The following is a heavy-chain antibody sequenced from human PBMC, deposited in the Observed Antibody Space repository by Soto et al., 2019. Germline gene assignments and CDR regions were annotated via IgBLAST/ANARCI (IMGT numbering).Heavy chain of an antibody. Sequence: SETLSLTCTVSRGSINNYYWSWIRQPPGKGLEWIGYIYYSGRTNYNSSLESRVTLSVDTSKNQFSLRLSSVTAADTAVYYCARIGGLNFDYWGQGTLVTVSS. J-gene: IGHJ4*02. D-gene: IGHD3-22*01. V-gene: IGHV4-59*08. CDR1: RGSINNYY. CDR2: IYYSGRT. CDR3: ARIGGLNFDY.